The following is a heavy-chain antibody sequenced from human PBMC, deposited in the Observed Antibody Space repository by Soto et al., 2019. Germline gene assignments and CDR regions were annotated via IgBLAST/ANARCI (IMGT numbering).Heavy chain of an antibody. V-gene: IGHV3-21*01. CDR1: GFTFSSYS. CDR3: ARDSKGPYYGSGSPNFDY. D-gene: IGHD3-10*01. Sequence: PGGSLRLSCAASGFTFSSYSMNWVRQAPGKGLGWVSSISSSSSYIYYADSVKGRFTISRDNAKNSLYLQMNSLRAEDTAVYYCARDSKGPYYGSGSPNFDYWGQGTLVTVSS. J-gene: IGHJ4*02. CDR2: ISSSSSYI.